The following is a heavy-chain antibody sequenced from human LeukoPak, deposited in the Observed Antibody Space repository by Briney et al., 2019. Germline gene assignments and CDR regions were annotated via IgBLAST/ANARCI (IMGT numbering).Heavy chain of an antibody. CDR1: GFTFSSYW. V-gene: IGHV3-7*03. J-gene: IGHJ4*02. CDR2: IKQDGSEK. Sequence: GGSLRLSCAASGFTFSSYWMSWVRQAPGKGLEWVANIKQDGSEKYYVDSVKGRFTTSRDNAKNSLYLQMNSLRAEDTAVYYCARSPPRGREGYWGQGTLVTVSS. D-gene: IGHD5-24*01. CDR3: ARSPPRGREGY.